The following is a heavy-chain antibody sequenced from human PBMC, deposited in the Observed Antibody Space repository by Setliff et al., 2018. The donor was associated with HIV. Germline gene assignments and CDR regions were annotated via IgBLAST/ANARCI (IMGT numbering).Heavy chain of an antibody. CDR3: ARAHAPIVVVVAATVGWFDP. J-gene: IGHJ5*02. CDR2: IIHSGST. CDR1: GGSFSGYY. Sequence: SETLSLTCAVYGGSFSGYYWSWIRQPPGKGLEWIGEIIHSGSTNYNPSLKSRVTVSADTSKNQFSLKLSSVTAADTAVYYCARAHAPIVVVVAATVGWFDPWGQGTLVTVSS. V-gene: IGHV4-34*12. D-gene: IGHD2-15*01.